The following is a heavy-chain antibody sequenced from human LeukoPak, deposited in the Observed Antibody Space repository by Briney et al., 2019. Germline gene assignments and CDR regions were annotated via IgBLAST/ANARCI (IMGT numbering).Heavy chain of an antibody. J-gene: IGHJ6*02. Sequence: PSETLSLTCTVSGDSISSYYWSWIRQPPGKGLEWIGYIYYSGTTNYNPSLKSRVTISVDTSKNQFSLKLSSVTAADTAVYYCAREGWSSTSYRMDVWGQGTTVTVSS. V-gene: IGHV4-59*01. D-gene: IGHD2-2*01. CDR3: AREGWSSTSYRMDV. CDR2: IYYSGTT. CDR1: GDSISSYY.